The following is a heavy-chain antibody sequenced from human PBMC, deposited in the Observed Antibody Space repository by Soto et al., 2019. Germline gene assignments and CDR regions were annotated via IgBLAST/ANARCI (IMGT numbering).Heavy chain of an antibody. CDR2: IYHSGST. D-gene: IGHD2-2*01. J-gene: IGHJ5*02. Sequence: KPSETLSLTCAVSGGSISSGGYSWSWIRQPPGKGLEWIGYIYHSGSTYYNPSLKSRVTISVDRSKNQFSLKLSSVTAADTAVYYCARALLILGYCSSTSCPSGGFDPWGQGTLVTVSS. CDR3: ARALLILGYCSSTSCPSGGFDP. CDR1: GGSISSGGYS. V-gene: IGHV4-30-2*01.